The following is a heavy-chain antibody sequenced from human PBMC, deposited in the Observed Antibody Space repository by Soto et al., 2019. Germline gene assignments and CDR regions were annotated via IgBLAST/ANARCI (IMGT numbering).Heavy chain of an antibody. CDR1: GFTFSNYA. Sequence: PGGDMRLCCTASGFTFSNYAMSWVRQAPGKGLEWVSAITRTDSTYYADSVKGRFTISRDNSRNTLYLQMNSLGAEDAALYYCAKALVGEVGATYYWGQGTLVTVS. CDR3: AKALVGEVGATYY. D-gene: IGHD1-26*01. V-gene: IGHV3-23*01. J-gene: IGHJ4*02. CDR2: ITRTDST.